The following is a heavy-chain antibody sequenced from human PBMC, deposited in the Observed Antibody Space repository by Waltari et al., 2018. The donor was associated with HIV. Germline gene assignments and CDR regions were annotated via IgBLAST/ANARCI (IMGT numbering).Heavy chain of an antibody. CDR2: IWYDGTNK. D-gene: IGHD2-15*01. CDR3: ARDRSEGGGYYYYGLDV. J-gene: IGHJ6*02. Sequence: QVQLVESGGGVVQPGRSLGLSWAASGFTFSSFGMHWVRQAPGKGLEWVAVIWYDGTNKYYADSVKGRFTISRDNSKNTLYLQMNSLRAEDTAVYYCARDRSEGGGYYYYGLDVWGQGTTVTVSS. V-gene: IGHV3-33*01. CDR1: GFTFSSFG.